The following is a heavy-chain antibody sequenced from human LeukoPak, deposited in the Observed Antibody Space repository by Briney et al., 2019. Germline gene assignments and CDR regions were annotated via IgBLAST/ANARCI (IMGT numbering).Heavy chain of an antibody. CDR3: ARGFRYSSSSCFDY. Sequence: SETLSLTCTVSGGSISSSSYYWGWIRQPPGKGLEWIGSIYYSGSTYYNPSLKSRVTISVDTSKNQFSLKLNSVTAADTAVYYCARGFRYSSSSCFDYWGQGTLVTVSS. CDR2: IYYSGST. V-gene: IGHV4-39*07. J-gene: IGHJ4*02. D-gene: IGHD6-13*01. CDR1: GGSISSSSYY.